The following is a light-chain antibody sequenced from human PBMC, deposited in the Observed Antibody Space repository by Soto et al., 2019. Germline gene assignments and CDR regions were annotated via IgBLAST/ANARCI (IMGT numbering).Light chain of an antibody. J-gene: IGKJ1*01. CDR2: GAS. CDR1: QSVSSNY. CDR3: QQYGSSSWT. Sequence: DIVLPQSPGTLSLSPGERXPLXRRASQSVSSNYLAWYQQKPGQAPRLIIYGASSRATGIPDRFSGSGSGTDFTLTISRLEPDDFAVYYCQQYGSSSWTFGQGTKVDIK. V-gene: IGKV3-20*01.